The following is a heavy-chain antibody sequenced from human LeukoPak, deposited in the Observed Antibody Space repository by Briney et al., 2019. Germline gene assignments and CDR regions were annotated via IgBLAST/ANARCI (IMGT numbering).Heavy chain of an antibody. D-gene: IGHD6-19*01. CDR2: ISAYNGNT. J-gene: IGHJ6*03. V-gene: IGHV1-18*01. Sequence: GASVKVSCKASGYTFTSYDVNWVRQAPGQGLQWMGGISAYNGNTNYAQKLQGRVTMTTDTSTSTAYLELRSLRSDDTAVYYCARRVSGWAGSYYYYMDVWGKGTTVTVSS. CDR3: ARRVSGWAGSYYYYMDV. CDR1: GYTFTSYD.